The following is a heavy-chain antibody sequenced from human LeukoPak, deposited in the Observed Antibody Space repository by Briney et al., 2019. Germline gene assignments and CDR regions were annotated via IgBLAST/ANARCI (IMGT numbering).Heavy chain of an antibody. CDR2: ISGSGGST. J-gene: IGHJ6*03. Sequence: PGGSLRLSCAASGFTFSSYAMSWVRQAPGKGLEWVSAISGSGGSTYYADSVKGRFTISRDNSKNTLYLQMNSLRAEDTAVYYCARVLSGRGSLYSYYYYMDVWGKGTTVTIFS. V-gene: IGHV3-23*01. CDR1: GFTFSSYA. D-gene: IGHD3-10*01. CDR3: ARVLSGRGSLYSYYYYMDV.